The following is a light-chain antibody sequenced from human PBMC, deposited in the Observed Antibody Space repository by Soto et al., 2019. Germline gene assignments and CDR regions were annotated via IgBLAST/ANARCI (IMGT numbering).Light chain of an antibody. CDR1: QAISSY. J-gene: IGKJ4*01. Sequence: IQLTQSPSSLSASVGDRVTITCRASQAISSYLAWYQQKPGKAPNLLIYAASTLQSGVPSRFSGSGSGTDFTLTISSLQPEDFATYYCQQANSFPLTFGGGTKVDIK. V-gene: IGKV1-9*01. CDR2: AAS. CDR3: QQANSFPLT.